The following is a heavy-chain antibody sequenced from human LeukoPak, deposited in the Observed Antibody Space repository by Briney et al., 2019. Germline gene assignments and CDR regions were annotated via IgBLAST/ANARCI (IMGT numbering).Heavy chain of an antibody. CDR2: VFSGGNT. J-gene: IGHJ4*02. Sequence: GGSLRLSCAVSGFTVRSNYMSWVRQAPGKGLEWVSVVFSGGNTYYADSVKGRFTISRDNSKNTLYLQMNSLRAEDTAMYYCARDSSGWYYFDYWGQGTLVTVSS. CDR3: ARDSSGWYYFDY. V-gene: IGHV3-66*01. D-gene: IGHD6-19*01. CDR1: GFTVRSNY.